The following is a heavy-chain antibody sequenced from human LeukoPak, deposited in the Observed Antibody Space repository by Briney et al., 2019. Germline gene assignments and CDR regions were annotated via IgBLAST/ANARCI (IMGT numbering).Heavy chain of an antibody. Sequence: ASVKVSCKASGYTFTSYGISWVRRAPGQGLEWMGWISAYNGNTNYAQKLQGRVTMTTDTSTSTAYMELRSLRSDDTAVYYCARAPAYSSSWYHWFDPWGQGTLVTVSS. V-gene: IGHV1-18*01. D-gene: IGHD6-13*01. CDR2: ISAYNGNT. CDR1: GYTFTSYG. CDR3: ARAPAYSSSWYHWFDP. J-gene: IGHJ5*02.